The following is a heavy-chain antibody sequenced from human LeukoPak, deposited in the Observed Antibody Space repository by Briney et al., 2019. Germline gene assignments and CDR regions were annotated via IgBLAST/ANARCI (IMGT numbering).Heavy chain of an antibody. V-gene: IGHV3-9*01. CDR1: GFTFDDYA. Sequence: GRSLRLSCAASGFTFDDYAMHWVRQAPGKGLEWVSGISWNSGSIGYADSVKGRFTISSDNAKNSLYLQMNSLRAEDTALYYCARVAGAYYYYYYMDVWGKGTTVTVSS. D-gene: IGHD6-19*01. CDR2: ISWNSGSI. CDR3: ARVAGAYYYYYYMDV. J-gene: IGHJ6*03.